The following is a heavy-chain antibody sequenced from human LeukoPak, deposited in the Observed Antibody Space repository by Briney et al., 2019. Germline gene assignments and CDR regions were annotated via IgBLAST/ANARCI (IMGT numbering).Heavy chain of an antibody. CDR2: VYHSGTT. J-gene: IGHJ4*02. CDR3: AREGLGRWDSSSWRGYFDY. V-gene: IGHV4-30-2*01. D-gene: IGHD6-13*01. Sequence: PSETLSLTCTVSGDSISSGDYYWSWIRLPPGKGLEWIGYVYHSGTTYYNPSLRSRVTISVDRSENQFSLKLSSVTAADTAVYYCAREGLGRWDSSSWRGYFDYWGQGTLVTVSS. CDR1: GDSISSGDYY.